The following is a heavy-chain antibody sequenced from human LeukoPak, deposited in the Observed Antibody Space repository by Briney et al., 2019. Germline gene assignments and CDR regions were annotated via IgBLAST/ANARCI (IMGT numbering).Heavy chain of an antibody. V-gene: IGHV3-30*02. CDR3: AKEAAYYDFWSGYTGY. CDR1: GFTFSSYG. CDR2: IRYDGSNK. D-gene: IGHD3-3*01. J-gene: IGHJ4*02. Sequence: PGGSLRLSCAASGFTFSSYGMHWVRQAPGKGLEWVAFIRYDGSNKYYADSVKGRFTISRDNSKNTLYLQMNSLRAEDTAVYYCAKEAAYYDFWSGYTGYWGQGTLVTVSS.